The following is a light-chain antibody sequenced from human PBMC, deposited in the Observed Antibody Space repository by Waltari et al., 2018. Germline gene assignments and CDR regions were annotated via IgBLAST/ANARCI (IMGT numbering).Light chain of an antibody. CDR2: ENN. Sequence: QSVLPQPPSVSAAPGQKVTISCSGSSSNIGNNYVSCYQQLPGTAPKLLIYENNKRPSGIPDRFSGSKSGTSATLGITGLQTGDEADYYCGTWDSSLSAGGVFGGGTKLTVL. CDR1: SSNIGNNY. J-gene: IGLJ2*01. V-gene: IGLV1-51*02. CDR3: GTWDSSLSAGGV.